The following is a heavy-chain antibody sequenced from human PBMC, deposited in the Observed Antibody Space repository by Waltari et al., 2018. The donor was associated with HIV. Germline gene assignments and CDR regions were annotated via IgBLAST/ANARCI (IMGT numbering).Heavy chain of an antibody. V-gene: IGHV3-21*02. J-gene: IGHJ4*02. Sequence: VRLMESGGGLVEPGGSLTISCAASGFTFSRYTMNWISHIPGKGLGCLASISRDNRESYYIDSIKGRFTISRDNAANSVFLHMDRLRVDDTAQYFCVRDDPGYEPIDYWGRGTRVTVSS. CDR1: GFTFSRYT. D-gene: IGHD2-2*01. CDR3: VRDDPGYEPIDY. CDR2: ISRDNRES.